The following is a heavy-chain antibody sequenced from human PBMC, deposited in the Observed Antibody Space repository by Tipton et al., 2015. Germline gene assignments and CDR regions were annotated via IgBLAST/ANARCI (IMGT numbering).Heavy chain of an antibody. CDR2: IQYSGST. V-gene: IGHV4-59*01. J-gene: IGHJ6*02. Sequence: TLSLTCSVSSDSISKYYWSWIRRPPGKELEWIGYIQYSGSTNYNPSLKRRVTISLDTSKNQFSLTLNSVTAADTAVYYCARDLEHGMDVWGQGTTVTVSS. CDR1: SDSISKYY. CDR3: ARDLEHGMDV. D-gene: IGHD5-24*01.